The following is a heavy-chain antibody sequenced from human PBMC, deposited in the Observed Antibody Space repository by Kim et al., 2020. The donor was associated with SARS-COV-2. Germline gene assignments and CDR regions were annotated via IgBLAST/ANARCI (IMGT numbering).Heavy chain of an antibody. Sequence: ASVKVSCKASGYTFTSYYMHWVRQAPGQGLEWMGIINPSGGSTSYAQKFQGRVTMTRDTSTSTVYMELSSLRSEDTAVYYCARDETPADIVVVPAAMLVYYYYGMDVGGQGTTVTVSS. V-gene: IGHV1-46*01. CDR2: INPSGGST. CDR1: GYTFTSYY. J-gene: IGHJ6*02. D-gene: IGHD2-2*01. CDR3: ARDETPADIVVVPAAMLVYYYYGMDV.